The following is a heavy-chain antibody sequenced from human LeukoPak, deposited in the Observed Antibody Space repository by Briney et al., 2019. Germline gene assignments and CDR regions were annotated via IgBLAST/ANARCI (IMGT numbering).Heavy chain of an antibody. CDR3: ARGGWRLGYCSSSSCLDWFDP. CDR1: GYTFTGYY. Sequence: ASVKVSCKASGYTFTGYYMHWVRQAPGQGLEWMGWINPNSGGTNYAQKFQGRVTMTRDTSISTVYMELSRLRSDDTAVYYCARGGWRLGYCSSSSCLDWFDPWGQGTLVTVSS. V-gene: IGHV1-2*02. CDR2: INPNSGGT. D-gene: IGHD2-2*01. J-gene: IGHJ5*02.